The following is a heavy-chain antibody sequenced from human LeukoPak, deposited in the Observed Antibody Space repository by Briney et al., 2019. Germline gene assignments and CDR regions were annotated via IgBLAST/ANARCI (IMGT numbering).Heavy chain of an antibody. V-gene: IGHV1-46*01. CDR1: GYTFTSYY. Sequence: EASVKVSCKASGYTFTSYYMHWVRQAPGQGLEWMGIINPSGGSTSYAQKFQGRVTMTEDTSTDTAYMELSSLRSEDTAVYYCATTNYYGSGSYPTLGYYWGQGTLVTVSS. CDR2: INPSGGST. D-gene: IGHD3-10*01. CDR3: ATTNYYGSGSYPTLGYY. J-gene: IGHJ4*02.